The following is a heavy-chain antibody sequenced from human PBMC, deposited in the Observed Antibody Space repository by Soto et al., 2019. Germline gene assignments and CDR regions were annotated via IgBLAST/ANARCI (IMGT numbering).Heavy chain of an antibody. CDR3: AKCGHTAMALYYFDY. Sequence: EMQLLESGGGLVQPGGSLRLSCVASGFTFSTYAMSWVRQAPGKGLEWVSAISGSGGGTYYADSVKGRFTISRDNSKNTLYLQMNSLRAEDTAVYYCAKCGHTAMALYYFDYWGQGTLVTVSS. V-gene: IGHV3-23*01. CDR1: GFTFSTYA. D-gene: IGHD5-18*01. J-gene: IGHJ4*02. CDR2: ISGSGGGT.